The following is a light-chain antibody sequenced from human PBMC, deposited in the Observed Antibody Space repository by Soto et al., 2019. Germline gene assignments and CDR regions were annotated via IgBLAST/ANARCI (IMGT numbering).Light chain of an antibody. V-gene: IGKV3-15*01. CDR3: QQYSNWPRT. Sequence: EVVMTQSPATLSVSPGERATLSCRASQSVSSNLAWYQQKPGQAPRLLIYGASTRATGIPARFSGSGSGTEFTLTISSLQSEDFAVYYCQQYSNWPRTSGQGTKVDIK. CDR1: QSVSSN. J-gene: IGKJ1*01. CDR2: GAS.